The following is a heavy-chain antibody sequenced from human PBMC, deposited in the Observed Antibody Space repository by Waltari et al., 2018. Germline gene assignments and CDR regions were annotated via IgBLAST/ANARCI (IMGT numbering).Heavy chain of an antibody. CDR1: GGSFSGYY. Sequence: QVQLQQWGAGLLKPSETLSLTCAVYGGSFSGYYWSWIRQHPGKGLEWIGEINQIGSTNDNPALKRRVTISVDTSKNQFSLKLSSVTAADTAVYYCARGYEYYDFWSGWPVCFDYWGQGTLVTVSS. J-gene: IGHJ4*02. V-gene: IGHV4-34*01. CDR2: INQIGST. CDR3: ARGYEYYDFWSGWPVCFDY. D-gene: IGHD3-3*01.